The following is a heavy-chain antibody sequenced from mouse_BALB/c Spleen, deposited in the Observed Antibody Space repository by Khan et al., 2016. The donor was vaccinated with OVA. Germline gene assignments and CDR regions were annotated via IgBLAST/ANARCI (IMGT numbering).Heavy chain of an antibody. D-gene: IGHD2-10*01. Sequence: QVQLKESGPGLVAPSQSLSITCTVSGFSLTGYGVNWVRQPPGKGLEWLGMIWGDGSTDYNSALKSRLSISKDNSNSQVFLKMNSLQTDDTARYYCARAYYANYREAMDFWGQGTSVTVSS. CDR2: IWGDGST. V-gene: IGHV2-6-7*01. CDR1: GFSLTGYG. J-gene: IGHJ4*01. CDR3: ARAYYANYREAMDF.